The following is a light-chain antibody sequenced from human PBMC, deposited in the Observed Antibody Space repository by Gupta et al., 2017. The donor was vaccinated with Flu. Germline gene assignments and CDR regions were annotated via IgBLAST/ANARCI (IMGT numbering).Light chain of an antibody. CDR1: EIIKSY. CDR3: QQWDDVPET. J-gene: IGKJ1*01. CDR2: TAS. Sequence: DIQLTQSPSSLSASVGERVIITCRASEIIKSYLNWYQQKPGEAPKLVIYTASKVHSGVPSRFTASGSGKIFTLTINELHIEDFANYYCQQWDDVPETFGQGTTVDLK. V-gene: IGKV1-39*01.